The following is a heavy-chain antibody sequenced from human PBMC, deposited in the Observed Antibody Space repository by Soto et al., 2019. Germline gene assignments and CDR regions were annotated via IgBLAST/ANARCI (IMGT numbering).Heavy chain of an antibody. J-gene: IGHJ5*02. Sequence: EVQLVESGGGLVQPGGSLRLSCAASGFTFSNAWMSWVRQAPGKGLEWVGRIKSKTDGGTTDYAAPVKGRFTISRDNSKNTLNLQINSLKAEATAVYYCPTPRHYNEFDPWGQGTLVTVSS. V-gene: IGHV3-15*01. CDR1: GFTFSNAW. CDR2: IKSKTDGGTT. CDR3: PTPRHYNEFDP.